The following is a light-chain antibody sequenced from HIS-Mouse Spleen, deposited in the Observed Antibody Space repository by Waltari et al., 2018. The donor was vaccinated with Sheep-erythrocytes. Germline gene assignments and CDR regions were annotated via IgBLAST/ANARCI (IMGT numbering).Light chain of an antibody. CDR1: KLGDKYA. CDR3: LQDYNYPYT. V-gene: IGKV1-6*01. CDR2: AAS. J-gene: IGKJ2*01. Sequence: PPSVSVSPGQTASITCSGDKLGDKYACWYQQKPGKAPKLLIYAASSLQSGVPSRFSGSGSGRDFTLTISSLQPEDFATYYCLQDYNYPYTFGQGTKLEIK.